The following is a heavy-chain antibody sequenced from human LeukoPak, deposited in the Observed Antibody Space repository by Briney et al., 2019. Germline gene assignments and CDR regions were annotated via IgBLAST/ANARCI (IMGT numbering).Heavy chain of an antibody. J-gene: IGHJ3*02. V-gene: IGHV3-30*04. CDR2: ISYDGSNK. D-gene: IGHD3-10*01. CDR3: ARSFYGSGKYGGGVAFDI. CDR1: GFTFSSYA. Sequence: GGSLRLSCAASGFTFSSYAMHWVRQAPGKGLEWVAVISYDGSNKYYADSVKGRFTISRDNSKNTLYLQMNSLRAEDTAVYYCARSFYGSGKYGGGVAFDIWGQGTMVTVSS.